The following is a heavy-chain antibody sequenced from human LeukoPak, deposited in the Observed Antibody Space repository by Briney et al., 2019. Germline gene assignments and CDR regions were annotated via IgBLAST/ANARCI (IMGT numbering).Heavy chain of an antibody. J-gene: IGHJ4*02. V-gene: IGHV1-69*13. CDR1: GGTFSSYA. CDR2: IIPIFGTA. D-gene: IGHD2-2*01. Sequence: SVKVSCKASGGTFSSYAISWVRQAPGQGLEWMGGIIPIFGTANYAQKFQGRVTITADESTSTAYMELSSLRSDDTAVYYCARGGGDIVVVPAAIAPIDYWGQGTLVTVSS. CDR3: ARGGGDIVVVPAAIAPIDY.